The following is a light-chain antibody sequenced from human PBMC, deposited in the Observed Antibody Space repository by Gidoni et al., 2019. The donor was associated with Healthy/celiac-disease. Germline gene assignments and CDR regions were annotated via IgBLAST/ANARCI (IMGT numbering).Light chain of an antibody. V-gene: IGLV1-40*01. CDR1: SSNIGAGYD. CDR3: QSYDSSLSGSV. J-gene: IGLJ2*01. Sequence: VTISRTGSSSNIGAGYDVHWYQQLPGTAPKLLIYGNSNRPSGVPDRFSGSKSGTSASLAITGLQAEDEADYYCQSYDSSLSGSVFGGGTKLTVL. CDR2: GNS.